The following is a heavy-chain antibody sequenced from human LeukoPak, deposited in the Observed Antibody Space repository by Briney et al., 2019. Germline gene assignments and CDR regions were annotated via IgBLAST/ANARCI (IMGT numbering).Heavy chain of an antibody. CDR3: AKGDIRGGDY. CDR2: IRYDGSNK. D-gene: IGHD3-10*01. CDR1: GFTFSSHA. V-gene: IGHV3-30*02. J-gene: IGHJ4*02. Sequence: GGSLRLSCAASGFTFSSHAMSWVRQAPGKGLEWVAFIRYDGSNKYYADSVKGRFTISRDNSKNTLYLQMNSLRAEDTAVYYCAKGDIRGGDYWGQGTLVTVSS.